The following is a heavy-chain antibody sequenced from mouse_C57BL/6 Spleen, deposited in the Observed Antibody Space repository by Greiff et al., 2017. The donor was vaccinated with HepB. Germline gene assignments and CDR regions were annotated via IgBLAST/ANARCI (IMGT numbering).Heavy chain of an antibody. CDR1: GYTFTSYG. CDR2: IYPRSGNT. J-gene: IGHJ4*01. CDR3: ARGGWDGAMDY. V-gene: IGHV1-81*01. Sequence: VKLVESGAELARPGASVKLSCKASGYTFTSYGISWVKQRTGQGLEWIGEIYPRSGNTYYNEKFKGKATLTADKSSSTAYMELRSLTSEDSAVYFCARGGWDGAMDYWGQGTSVTVSS. D-gene: IGHD4-1*01.